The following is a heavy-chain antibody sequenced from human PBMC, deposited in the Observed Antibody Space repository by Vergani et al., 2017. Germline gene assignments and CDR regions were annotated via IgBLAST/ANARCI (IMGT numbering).Heavy chain of an antibody. CDR2: INHSGST. CDR1: GWFFSCYY. D-gene: IGHD3-16*02. V-gene: IGHV4-34*01. Sequence: QVQLQQWGAGLLKPSETLSLTCAVYGWFFSCYYWSWIRQPPGKGLEWIGEINHSGSTNYNPSLKIPVTIAVDTSRNQFYLKLSSVTAADTAVYYCAGFGKDYVWGSYRTLDYWGQGTLVTVSS. CDR3: AGFGKDYVWGSYRTLDY. J-gene: IGHJ4*02.